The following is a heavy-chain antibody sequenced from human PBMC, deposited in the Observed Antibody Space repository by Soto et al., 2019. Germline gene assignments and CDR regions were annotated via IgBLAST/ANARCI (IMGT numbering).Heavy chain of an antibody. Sequence: GESLKISCKGSGYSLTSYWIGWVRQMPGKGLEWMGIIYPGDSDTRYSPSFQGQVTISADKSISTAYLQWSSLKASDTAMYYCARLFGHRLRDGYNPTYGMDVWGQGTTVTVSS. J-gene: IGHJ6*02. V-gene: IGHV5-51*01. CDR1: GYSLTSYW. CDR3: ARLFGHRLRDGYNPTYGMDV. D-gene: IGHD3-10*02. CDR2: IYPGDSDT.